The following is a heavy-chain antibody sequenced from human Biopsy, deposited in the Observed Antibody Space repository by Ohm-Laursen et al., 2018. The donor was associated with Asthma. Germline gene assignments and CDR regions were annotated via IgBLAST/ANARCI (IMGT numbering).Heavy chain of an antibody. J-gene: IGHJ4*02. Sequence: SSVKVSCKASGYTFINYAIHWVRQAPGQGLEWMGRINPNSGGTNYAQKFQGRVTMTSDTSISTAYMELSSLRSEDTAVYYCTRWSLRIRDTPNDYWGQGTLVTVSS. CDR3: TRWSLRIRDTPNDY. V-gene: IGHV1-2*06. CDR2: INPNSGGT. D-gene: IGHD3-10*01. CDR1: GYTFINYA.